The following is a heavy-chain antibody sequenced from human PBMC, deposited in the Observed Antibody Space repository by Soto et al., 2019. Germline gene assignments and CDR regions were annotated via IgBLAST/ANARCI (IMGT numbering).Heavy chain of an antibody. Sequence: PGGSLRLSCAASGFTFRSYWMSWVRQAPGKGLEWVANIKQDGSEKKYVASVEGRFTVSRDNAKNSLFLQMNSLRAEDTAVYYCARSGWVITPRSLFDYWGQGTLVTVS. D-gene: IGHD2-21*01. CDR2: IKQDGSEK. J-gene: IGHJ4*02. CDR1: GFTFRSYW. CDR3: ARSGWVITPRSLFDY. V-gene: IGHV3-7*05.